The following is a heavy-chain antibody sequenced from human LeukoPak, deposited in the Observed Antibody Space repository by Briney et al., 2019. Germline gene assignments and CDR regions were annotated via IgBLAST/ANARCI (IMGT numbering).Heavy chain of an antibody. Sequence: GASLKVSCKASGYTFTGYYMHWVRQAPGHGLEWMGWINPNSGGTNYAQKFQGRVTMTRDTSISTAYMELSRLRSDDTAVYYCAREGVRAVAGSRGGAFDIWGQGTMVTVSS. D-gene: IGHD6-19*01. CDR2: INPNSGGT. J-gene: IGHJ3*02. CDR1: GYTFTGYY. V-gene: IGHV1-2*02. CDR3: AREGVRAVAGSRGGAFDI.